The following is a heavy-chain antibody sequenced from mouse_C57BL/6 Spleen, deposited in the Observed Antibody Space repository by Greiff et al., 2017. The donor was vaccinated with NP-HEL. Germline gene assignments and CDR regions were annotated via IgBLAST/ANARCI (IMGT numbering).Heavy chain of an antibody. V-gene: IGHV1-82*01. D-gene: IGHD3-2*02. J-gene: IGHJ2*01. Sequence: VQLQESGPELVKPGASVKISCKASGYAFSSSWMNWVKQRPGKGLEWIGRIYPGDGDTNYNGKFKGKATLTADKSSSTAYMQLSSLTSEDSAVYFCARQLRLHTPYYFDYGGQGTTLTVSS. CDR1: GYAFSSSW. CDR3: ARQLRLHTPYYFDY. CDR2: IYPGDGDT.